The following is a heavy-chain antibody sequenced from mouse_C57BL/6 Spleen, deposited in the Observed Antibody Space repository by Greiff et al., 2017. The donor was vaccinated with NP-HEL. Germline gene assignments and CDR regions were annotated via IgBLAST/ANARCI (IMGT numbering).Heavy chain of an antibody. CDR1: GYTFTSYW. V-gene: IGHV1-50*01. J-gene: IGHJ2*01. D-gene: IGHD2-5*01. CDR3: ARPYSNYFDY. Sequence: VQLQQSGAELVKPGASVKLSCKASGYTFTSYWMQWVKQRPGQGLEWIGEIDPSDSYTNSNQKFKGKATLTVDTSSSTAYMQLSSLTSEDSAVYYCARPYSNYFDYWGQGTTLTVSS. CDR2: IDPSDSYT.